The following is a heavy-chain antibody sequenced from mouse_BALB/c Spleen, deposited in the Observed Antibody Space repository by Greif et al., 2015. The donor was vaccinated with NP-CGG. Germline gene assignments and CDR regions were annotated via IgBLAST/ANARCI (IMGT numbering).Heavy chain of an antibody. J-gene: IGHJ3*01. Sequence: EVKLMESGPGLVKPSQSLSLTCTVTGYSITSDYAWNWIRQFPGNKLEWMGYISYSGSTSYNPSLKSRISITRDTSKNQFFLQLNSVTTEDTATYYCASGGYDSLFAYWGQGTLVTVSA. CDR3: ASGGYDSLFAY. CDR2: ISYSGST. CDR1: GYSITSDYA. D-gene: IGHD2-2*01. V-gene: IGHV3-2*02.